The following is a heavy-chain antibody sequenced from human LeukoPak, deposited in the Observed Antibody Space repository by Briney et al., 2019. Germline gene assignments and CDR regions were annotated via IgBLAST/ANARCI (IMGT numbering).Heavy chain of an antibody. V-gene: IGHV3-21*01. CDR1: GFTFSNYE. CDR3: AVRGVGATDFDY. Sequence: GGSLRLSCAASGFTFSNYEMHWVRQAPGKGLEWVSSISSSSSYIYYADSVKGRFTISRDNAKNSLYLQMNSLRAEDTAVYYCAVRGVGATDFDYWGQGTLVTVSS. CDR2: ISSSSSYI. J-gene: IGHJ4*02. D-gene: IGHD1-26*01.